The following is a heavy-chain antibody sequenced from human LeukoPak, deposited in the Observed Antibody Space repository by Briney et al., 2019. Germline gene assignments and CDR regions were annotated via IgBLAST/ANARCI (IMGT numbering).Heavy chain of an antibody. CDR3: ARDREQQLVRFYNAFDI. V-gene: IGHV4-39*07. CDR1: GGSISSGSYY. CDR2: IYYSGST. D-gene: IGHD6-13*01. Sequence: SQTLSLTCTVSGGSISSGSYYWGWIRQPPGKGLEWIGSIYYSGSTYYNPSLKSRVTISVDTSKNQFSLKLSSVTAADTAVYYCARDREQQLVRFYNAFDIWGQGTMVTVSS. J-gene: IGHJ3*02.